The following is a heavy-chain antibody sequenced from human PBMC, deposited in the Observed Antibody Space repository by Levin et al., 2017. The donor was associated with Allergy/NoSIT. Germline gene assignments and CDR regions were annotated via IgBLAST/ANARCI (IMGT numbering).Heavy chain of an antibody. V-gene: IGHV3-23*01. D-gene: IGHD6-19*01. CDR1: GFTFSGYA. J-gene: IGHJ6*03. CDR3: AKGRSRYSSGWSQGDYMDG. Sequence: GGSLRLSCAASGFTFSGYAMSWVRQAPGKGLEWVSAISGSGGSTYYADSVKGRFTISRDNSKNTLYLQMNSLRAEDTAVYYCAKGRSRYSSGWSQGDYMDGWGKGTTVTVSS. CDR2: ISGSGGST.